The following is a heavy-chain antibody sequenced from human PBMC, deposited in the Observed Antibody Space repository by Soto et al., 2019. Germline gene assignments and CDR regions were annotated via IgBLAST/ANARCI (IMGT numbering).Heavy chain of an antibody. CDR3: ARAPVLFGATLYETHIDS. CDR1: GATFRNSA. D-gene: IGHD3-16*01. CDR2: IIPNFGTV. J-gene: IGHJ4*02. V-gene: IGHV1-69*06. Sequence: SVKVSCKASGATFRNSAINWVRQAPGQGLEWMGGIIPNFGTVKSAQKFQGRVTITADKSTSTAYMELTNLRSEDTAMYYCARAPVLFGATLYETHIDSWGQGTLVTVS.